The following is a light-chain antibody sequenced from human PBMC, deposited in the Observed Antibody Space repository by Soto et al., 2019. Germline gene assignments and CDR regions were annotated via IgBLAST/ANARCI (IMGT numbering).Light chain of an antibody. V-gene: IGKV3-11*01. J-gene: IGKJ3*01. CDR2: DVS. CDR3: THRSRWPFT. CDR1: ETVNSY. Sequence: EIVLTQSPATLSLSPGERATLSCRASETVNSYLAWYQQKPGQAPRLLIYDVSKRATGIPARFSGSGSGTDFTTEISSPETDDLAVYYSTHRSRWPFTFGHGTKVEIK.